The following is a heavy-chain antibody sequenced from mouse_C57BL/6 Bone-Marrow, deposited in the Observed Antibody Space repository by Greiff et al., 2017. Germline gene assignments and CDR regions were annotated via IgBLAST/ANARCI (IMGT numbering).Heavy chain of an antibody. J-gene: IGHJ2*01. CDR1: GYTFTSYW. D-gene: IGHD4-1*01. CDR2: IYPTSGRT. Sequence: VQLQQSGAELVKPGASVKMSCKASGYTFTSYWITWVKQRPGQGLEWIGDIYPTSGRTNYNEKFKSKAILTVDTSSNPSYMKLSSLTSEDSAVFYCARSGPLGRSFDYWGQCTTLTVSS. CDR3: ARSGPLGRSFDY. V-gene: IGHV1-55*01.